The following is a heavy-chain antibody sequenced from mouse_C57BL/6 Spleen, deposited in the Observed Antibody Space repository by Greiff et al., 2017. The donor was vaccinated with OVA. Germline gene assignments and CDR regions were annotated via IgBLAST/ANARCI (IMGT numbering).Heavy chain of an antibody. J-gene: IGHJ3*01. D-gene: IGHD1-1*01. CDR1: GYSFTGGYF. CDR2: ISYDGSN. CDR3: AYYGGSHSWFAY. V-gene: IGHV3-6*01. Sequence: EVKLVESGPGLVKPSQSLSLTCSVTGYSFTGGYFWNWIRKSPGNHLEWLAYISYDGSNNSNPSLKNRISITHDTSKNQFFLKLNSVAAEDTATYYCAYYGGSHSWFAYGGQGTLGTVSA.